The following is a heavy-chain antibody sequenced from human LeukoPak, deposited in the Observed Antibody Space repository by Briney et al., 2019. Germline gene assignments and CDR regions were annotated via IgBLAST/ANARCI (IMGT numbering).Heavy chain of an antibody. D-gene: IGHD2-21*01. CDR2: VNRDGTEK. CDR1: GFNFSDSR. V-gene: IGHV3-7*04. Sequence: GGSLRLSCVTSGFNFSDSRMTWVRQAPGKGLQWVANVNRDGTEKHFLDSVEGRFTISRDNAKKSLYLQMSSLRPQDTAVYFCVRGDWNFESWGQGTLVTVCS. J-gene: IGHJ4*02. CDR3: VRGDWNFES.